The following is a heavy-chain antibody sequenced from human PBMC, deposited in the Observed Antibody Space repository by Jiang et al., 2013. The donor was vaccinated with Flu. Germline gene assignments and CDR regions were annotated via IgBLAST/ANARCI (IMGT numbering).Heavy chain of an antibody. D-gene: IGHD6-19*01. CDR1: GDSVSSNSAA. CDR3: AREGQWLDGSYYYYYYGMDV. CDR2: TYYRSKWYN. V-gene: IGHV6-1*01. J-gene: IGHJ6*02. Sequence: SQTLSLTCAISGDSVSSNSAAWNWIRQSPSRGLEWLGRTYYRSKWYNDYAVSVKSRITINPDTSKNQFSLQLNSVTPEDTAVYYCAREGQWLDGSYYYYYYGMDVWGQGTTVTVSS.